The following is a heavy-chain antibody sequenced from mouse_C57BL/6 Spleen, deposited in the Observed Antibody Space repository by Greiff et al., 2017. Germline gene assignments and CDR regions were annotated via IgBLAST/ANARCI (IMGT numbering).Heavy chain of an antibody. CDR3: AMVYYYGSSTYYFDD. CDR2: IDPSDSYT. J-gene: IGHJ2*01. V-gene: IGHV1-69*01. CDR1: GYTFTSYW. Sequence: QVQLQQPGAELVMPGASVKLSCKASGYTFTSYWMHWVKQRPGQGLEWIGEIDPSDSYTNYNQKFKGKSTLTVAKSSSTAYIQLSSLTSEDAAVYSCAMVYYYGSSTYYFDDWGQGTTRTVSS. D-gene: IGHD1-1*01.